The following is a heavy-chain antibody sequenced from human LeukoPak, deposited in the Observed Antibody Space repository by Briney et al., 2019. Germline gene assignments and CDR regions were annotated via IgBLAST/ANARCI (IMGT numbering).Heavy chain of an antibody. CDR3: ARTDNYYDSSGYYPDY. J-gene: IGHJ4*02. CDR1: GGSFSGYY. CDR2: INHSGST. D-gene: IGHD3-22*01. Sequence: KASETLSLTCAVYGGSFSGYYWSWIRQPPGKGLEWIGEINHSGSTNYNPSLKSRVTISVDTSKNQFSLKLSSVTAADTAVYYCARTDNYYDSSGYYPDYWGQGTLVTVSS. V-gene: IGHV4-34*01.